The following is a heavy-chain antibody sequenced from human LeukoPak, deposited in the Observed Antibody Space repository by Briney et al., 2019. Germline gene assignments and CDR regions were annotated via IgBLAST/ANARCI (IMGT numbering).Heavy chain of an antibody. CDR3: ARHFAYSSSSYFDY. V-gene: IGHV4-61*05. CDR1: GGSISNSDY. Sequence: PSETLSLTCTVSGGSISNSDYWGWIRQPPGKGLEWIGYVYYTGSTNYNPSLKSRVTMFEDKSKNQFSLRLYSVTVADTAVYYCARHFAYSSSSYFDYWGQGSLVTVSS. J-gene: IGHJ4*02. CDR2: VYYTGST. D-gene: IGHD6-6*01.